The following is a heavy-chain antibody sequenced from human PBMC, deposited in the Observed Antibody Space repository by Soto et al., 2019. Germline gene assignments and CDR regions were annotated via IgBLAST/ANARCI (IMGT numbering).Heavy chain of an antibody. CDR3: VPNIAHQY. D-gene: IGHD2-15*01. Sequence: GGSLRLSCAASGFIFSNYWMSWVRQAPGKGLEWVANIKEDGSERYYVDSVKGRFTISRENDKNSLFLQMNSLRAEDTAVYYCVPNIAHQYWGHGTAVTVS. J-gene: IGHJ4*01. V-gene: IGHV3-7*03. CDR1: GFIFSNYW. CDR2: IKEDGSER.